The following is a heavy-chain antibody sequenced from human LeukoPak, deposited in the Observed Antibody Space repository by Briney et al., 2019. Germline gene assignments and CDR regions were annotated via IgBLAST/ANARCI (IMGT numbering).Heavy chain of an antibody. CDR2: IYYSGST. V-gene: IGHV4-39*01. Sequence: PSETLSLTCTVSGGSISSSSYYWGWIRQPPGKGLEWIGIIYYSGSTYYNPSLKSRVTISVDTSKNQFSLKLSSVTAADTAVYYCASRPGGYYDSSGYFDYWGQGTLVTVS. CDR3: ASRPGGYYDSSGYFDY. D-gene: IGHD3-22*01. CDR1: GGSISSSSYY. J-gene: IGHJ4*02.